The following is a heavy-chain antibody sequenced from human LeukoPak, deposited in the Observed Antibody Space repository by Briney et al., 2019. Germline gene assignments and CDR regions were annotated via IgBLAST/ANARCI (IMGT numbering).Heavy chain of an antibody. Sequence: SETLSLTCAVYGGSLSGYYWSWIRQPPGKGLEWIGEINHSGSTNYNPSLKSRVTISVDTSKNQFSLKLSSVTAADTAVYYCARMYYYDSSGYYSVRAFDIWGQGTMVTVSS. V-gene: IGHV4-34*01. CDR3: ARMYYYDSSGYYSVRAFDI. CDR2: INHSGST. J-gene: IGHJ3*02. D-gene: IGHD3-22*01. CDR1: GGSLSGYY.